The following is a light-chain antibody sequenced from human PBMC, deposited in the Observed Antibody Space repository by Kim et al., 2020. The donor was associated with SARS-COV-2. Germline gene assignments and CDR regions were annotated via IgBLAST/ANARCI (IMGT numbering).Light chain of an antibody. CDR1: SSDFGRYNY. J-gene: IGLJ2*01. CDR3: SSYTSSSTVV. Sequence: GTTITITCTGTSSDFGRYNYVSWYQQHPGKAPKLMIYDVSNRPSGVSNRLSGSKSGNTASLTISGLQAEDEADYYCSSYTSSSTVVFGGGTQLTVL. CDR2: DVS. V-gene: IGLV2-14*03.